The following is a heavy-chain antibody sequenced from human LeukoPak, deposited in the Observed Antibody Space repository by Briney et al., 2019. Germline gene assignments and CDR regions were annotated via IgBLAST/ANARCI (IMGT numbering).Heavy chain of an antibody. CDR2: MNPNSGNT. CDR3: ARRVGSGWPVQH. Sequence: ASVNVSCKASGYTFSSYDIKWVRQATGQGLEWMGWMNPNSGNTGYAQKFQGRLNMTRNTSIDTAYMELSSLRSDDTAVYYCARRVGSGWPVQHWGQGTLVTVSS. J-gene: IGHJ1*01. D-gene: IGHD6-19*01. V-gene: IGHV1-8*01. CDR1: GYTFSSYD.